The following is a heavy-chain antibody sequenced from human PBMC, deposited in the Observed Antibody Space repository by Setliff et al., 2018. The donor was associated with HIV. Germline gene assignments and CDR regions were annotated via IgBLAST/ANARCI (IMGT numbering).Heavy chain of an antibody. Sequence: PSETLSLTCTVSGGSISSHYWSWIRQPPGMRLEWIGFIYYTGITTYIPSFENRVTIEVDTSKNQFSLKLHSVSAADTALYYCARHSRRGWFDSWGQGTLVTVSS. CDR2: IYYTGIT. D-gene: IGHD1-1*01. CDR3: ARHSRRGWFDS. V-gene: IGHV4-59*11. CDR1: GGSISSHY. J-gene: IGHJ5*01.